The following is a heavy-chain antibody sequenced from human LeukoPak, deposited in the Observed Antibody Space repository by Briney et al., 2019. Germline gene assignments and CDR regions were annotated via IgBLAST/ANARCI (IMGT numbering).Heavy chain of an antibody. D-gene: IGHD3-9*01. CDR1: GYTFTGYY. Sequence: ASVKVSCKASGYTFTGYYMHWVRQAPGQGLEWMGLINPNSGGTNYAQKFQGRVTMTRDTSISTAYTELSRLRSDDTAVYYCARVGSRVAGTYYDILTEDDYFDYWGQGTLVTVSS. CDR2: INPNSGGT. CDR3: ARVGSRVAGTYYDILTEDDYFDY. V-gene: IGHV1-2*06. J-gene: IGHJ4*02.